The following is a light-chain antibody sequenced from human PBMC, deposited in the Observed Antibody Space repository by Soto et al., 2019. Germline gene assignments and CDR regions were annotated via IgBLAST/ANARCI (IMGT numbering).Light chain of an antibody. Sequence: QSVLTQPASVSGSPGQSITISCTGTSSDVGGDNYVSWYQQHSGKAPKLMIYDVSNRPSGVSNRFSGYKSGNTASLTISGLQDEDEADYYCGSYASSSTLYVFGTGTKLTVL. CDR3: GSYASSSTLYV. CDR2: DVS. J-gene: IGLJ1*01. CDR1: SSDVGGDNY. V-gene: IGLV2-14*01.